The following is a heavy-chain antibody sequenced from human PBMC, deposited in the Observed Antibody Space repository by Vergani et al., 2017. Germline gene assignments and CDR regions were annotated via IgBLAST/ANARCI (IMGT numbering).Heavy chain of an antibody. CDR2: ISYDGSKT. CDR3: ARDDWDCSGISCFLRGGEFYYMDF. J-gene: IGHJ6*03. D-gene: IGHD2-15*01. Sequence: QVQLVESGGGVVQPGTSLRLSCEASGFKFSQFGMHWVRQGPGKGLEWVAFISYDGSKTQYADSEKGRVTISRDNSKNTVGLEMSSLRVDDTATYYCARDDWDCSGISCFLRGGEFYYMDFWGQGTTVTVSS. V-gene: IGHV3-33*05. CDR1: GFKFSQFG.